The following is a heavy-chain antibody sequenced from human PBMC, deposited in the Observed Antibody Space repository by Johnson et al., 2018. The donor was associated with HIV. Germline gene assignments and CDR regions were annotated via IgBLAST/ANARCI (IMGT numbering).Heavy chain of an antibody. D-gene: IGHD3-22*01. J-gene: IGHJ3*02. CDR3: ARVVVITYHDAFDI. V-gene: IGHV3-74*01. CDR1: GFSFRNYW. Sequence: VESGGGLVQPGGSLRLSCAVSGFSFRNYWMEWVRQAPGKGLVWVSRINSDGSSTSYADSVKGRFTISRDNAKNTLYLQMNSLRAEDTAVYYCARVVVITYHDAFDIWGQGTMVTVSS. CDR2: INSDGSST.